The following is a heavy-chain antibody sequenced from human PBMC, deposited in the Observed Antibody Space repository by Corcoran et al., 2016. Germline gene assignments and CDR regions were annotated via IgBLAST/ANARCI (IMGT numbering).Heavy chain of an antibody. J-gene: IGHJ6*02. CDR1: GGTFSSYA. Sequence: QVQQVQSGAEVKKPGSSVKVSCKASGGTFSSYANSWVRQAPGKGLEWMGGIIPIFGTTNYAQKFQGRVTITADESTSTAYMELSSLRSEDTAVYYCARGCLRITIFGVVIPRYGMDVWGQGTTVTVSS. CDR3: ARGCLRITIFGVVIPRYGMDV. CDR2: IIPIFGTT. D-gene: IGHD3-3*01. V-gene: IGHV1-69*01.